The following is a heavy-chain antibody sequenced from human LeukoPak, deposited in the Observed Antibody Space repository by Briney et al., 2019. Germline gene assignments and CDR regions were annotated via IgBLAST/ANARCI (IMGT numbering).Heavy chain of an antibody. J-gene: IGHJ4*02. V-gene: IGHV4-59*12. Sequence: SETLSLTCTVSGGSISSYYWSWIRQPPGKGLEWIGYIYYSGSTYYNPSLKSRVTMSVDTSKNQFSLKLTSVTAADTAVYCCAREAGTYYYFDYWGQGTLVTVFS. CDR3: AREAGTYYYFDY. CDR2: IYYSGST. CDR1: GGSISSYY. D-gene: IGHD3-10*01.